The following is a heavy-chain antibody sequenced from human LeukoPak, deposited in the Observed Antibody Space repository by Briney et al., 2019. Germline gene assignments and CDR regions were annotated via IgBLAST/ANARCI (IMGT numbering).Heavy chain of an antibody. V-gene: IGHV3-23*01. CDR3: AKDFRTSPNWGGFDY. J-gene: IGHJ4*02. D-gene: IGHD7-27*01. Sequence: PGGSLRLSCAASGFTFSSYVMSWVRQAPGKGLEWVSGVGGSGAGTYYADSVKGRFTISRDNSKNTLYLQMNSLRAEDTAVYYCAKDFRTSPNWGGFDYWGQGTLVTVSS. CDR2: VGGSGAGT. CDR1: GFTFSSYV.